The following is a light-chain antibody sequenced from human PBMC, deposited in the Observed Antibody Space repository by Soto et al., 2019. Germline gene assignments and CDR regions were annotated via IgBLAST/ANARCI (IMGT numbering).Light chain of an antibody. J-gene: IGKJ1*01. CDR3: QQRSDWPWT. Sequence: EIVLTQSPATLSLSPGERGTLSCRASESVTNYLAWYQQKPGQAPRLLVYDDSNRATGIPARFSGGGSGTDFTLTISNLEPEDFAVYYCQQRSDWPWTFGQGTKVEIK. CDR1: ESVTNY. V-gene: IGKV3-11*01. CDR2: DDS.